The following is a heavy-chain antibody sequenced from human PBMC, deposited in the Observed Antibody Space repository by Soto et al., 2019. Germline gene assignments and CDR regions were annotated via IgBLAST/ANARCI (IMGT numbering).Heavy chain of an antibody. Sequence: EVQLVESGGGLVQPGGSLRLSCAASGFTVSSNYMSWVRQAPGKGLEWVSVIYSGGSTYYADSVKGRFTISRHNSKNTLYLQMNSLRAEDTAVYYCASPGYCSSTSCDEGGYWGQGTLVTVSS. D-gene: IGHD2-2*03. J-gene: IGHJ4*02. CDR1: GFTVSSNY. CDR2: IYSGGST. V-gene: IGHV3-53*04. CDR3: ASPGYCSSTSCDEGGY.